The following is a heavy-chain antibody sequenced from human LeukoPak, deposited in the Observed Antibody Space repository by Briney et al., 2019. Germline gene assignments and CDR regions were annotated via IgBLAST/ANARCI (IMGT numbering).Heavy chain of an antibody. V-gene: IGHV3-23*01. CDR1: GFTFSSYA. J-gene: IGHJ4*02. CDR3: AKDLDVVVVAAMDFDY. CDR2: ISGSGGST. Sequence: GGTLRLSCAASGFTFSSYAMSWVRQAPGKGLEWVSAISGSGGSTYYADSVKGRFTISRDNSKNTLYLQMNSLRAEDTAVYYCAKDLDVVVVAAMDFDYWGQGTLVTVSS. D-gene: IGHD2-15*01.